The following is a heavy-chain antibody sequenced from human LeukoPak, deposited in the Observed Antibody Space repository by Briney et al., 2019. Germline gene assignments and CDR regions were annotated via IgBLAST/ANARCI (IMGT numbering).Heavy chain of an antibody. CDR3: ASRRMLGFGELSARYQRTFDP. V-gene: IGHV4-4*02. D-gene: IGHD3-10*01. CDR2: IYHSGST. CDR1: GGSISSSNW. J-gene: IGHJ5*02. Sequence: SETLSLTCAVSGGSISSSNWWSWVRQPPGKGLEWIGEIYHSGSTNYNPSLKSRVTISVDKSKNQFSLKLSSVTAADTAVYYCASRRMLGFGELSARYQRTFDPWGQGTLVTVSS.